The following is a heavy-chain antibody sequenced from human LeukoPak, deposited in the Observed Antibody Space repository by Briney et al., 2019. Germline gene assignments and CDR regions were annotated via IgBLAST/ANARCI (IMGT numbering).Heavy chain of an antibody. V-gene: IGHV3-30*03. D-gene: IGHD6-13*01. CDR1: GFTFSSYG. CDR3: GGGIAAAQRHWFDS. CDR2: ISYDGSTK. J-gene: IGHJ5*01. Sequence: PGGSLRLSCAASGFTFSSYGMHWVRQAPGKGLEWVAVISYDGSTKYYADSVKGRFTISRDNSKNTLYMQMNSLSGEDTAVYYCGGGIAAAQRHWFDSWGQGTLVTVSS.